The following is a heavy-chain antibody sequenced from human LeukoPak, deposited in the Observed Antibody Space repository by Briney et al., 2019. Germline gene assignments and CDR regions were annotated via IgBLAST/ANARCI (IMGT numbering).Heavy chain of an antibody. CDR1: GFTFSSYW. CDR3: ARDRGGGSYDC. CDR2: IKEDGSQK. Sequence: GGSLRLSCAASGFTFSSYWMGWVRQAPGKGLEWVAKIKEDGSQKQYVDSVKGRFTISRDNAKNSLYLQMSSLRAEDTAVYYCARDRGGGSYDCWGQGTVVTVSS. V-gene: IGHV3-7*01. D-gene: IGHD1-26*01. J-gene: IGHJ4*02.